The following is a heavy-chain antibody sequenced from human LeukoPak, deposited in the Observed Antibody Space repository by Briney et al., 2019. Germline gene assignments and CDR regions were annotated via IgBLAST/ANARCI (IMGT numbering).Heavy chain of an antibody. CDR1: GYTFTSYG. J-gene: IGHJ4*02. CDR3: ARGPHYSGSYLYYFDY. Sequence: ASVKVSCQASGYTFTSYGISWVRQAPGQGLEWMGWISAYNGNTNYAQKLQGRVTMTTDTSTSTAYMELRSLRSDDTAVYYCARGPHYSGSYLYYFDYWGQGTLVTVSS. CDR2: ISAYNGNT. V-gene: IGHV1-18*01. D-gene: IGHD1-26*01.